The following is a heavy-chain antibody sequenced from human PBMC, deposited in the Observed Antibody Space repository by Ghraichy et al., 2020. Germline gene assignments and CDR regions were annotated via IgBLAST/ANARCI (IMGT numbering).Heavy chain of an antibody. J-gene: IGHJ6*02. D-gene: IGHD6-6*01. CDR3: ARGRYSSSSNYGMDV. V-gene: IGHV4-34*01. CDR2: INHSGST. Sequence: SETLSLTCAVYGGSFSGYYWSWIRQPPGKGLEWIGEINHSGSTNYNPSLKSRVTISVDTSKNQFSLKLSSVTAADTAVYYCARGRYSSSSNYGMDVWGQGTTVTVSS. CDR1: GGSFSGYY.